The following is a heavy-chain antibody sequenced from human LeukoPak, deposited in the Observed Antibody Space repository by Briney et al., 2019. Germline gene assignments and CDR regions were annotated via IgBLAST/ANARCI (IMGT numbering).Heavy chain of an antibody. V-gene: IGHV4-30-4*08. Sequence: SETLSLTCTVSGGSISSGDYYWSWIRQPSGKGLEWIGYIYYSGSTYYNPSLKSRVTISVDTFKNQFSLKLSSVTAADTAVYYCARVPPRTVPFAFDIWGQGTMVTVSS. J-gene: IGHJ3*02. CDR2: IYYSGST. D-gene: IGHD1/OR15-1a*01. CDR1: GGSISSGDYY. CDR3: ARVPPRTVPFAFDI.